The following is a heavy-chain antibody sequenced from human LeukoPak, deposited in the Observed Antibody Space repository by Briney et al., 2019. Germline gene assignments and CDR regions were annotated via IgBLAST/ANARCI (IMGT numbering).Heavy chain of an antibody. J-gene: IGHJ6*03. V-gene: IGHV4-39*01. CDR1: GGSISSSSYY. D-gene: IGHD5-12*01. CDR3: ARLRGGYGKNDYYYYYMDV. Sequence: SETLSLTCTVSGGSISSSSYYWGWIRQPPGKGLEWIGSIYYSGSTYYNPSLKSRVTISVDTSKNQFSLKLSSVTAADTAVYYCARLRGGYGKNDYYYYYMDVWGKGTTVTVSS. CDR2: IYYSGST.